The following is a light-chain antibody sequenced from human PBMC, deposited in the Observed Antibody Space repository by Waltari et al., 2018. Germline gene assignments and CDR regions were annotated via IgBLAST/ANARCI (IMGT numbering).Light chain of an antibody. CDR1: QSISSW. CDR2: KAS. CDR3: QQYSSDST. V-gene: IGKV1-5*03. Sequence: IQIPHSPSTLSASVGDRVTITCRASQSISSWMAWYQQKPRKAPKLLIYKASNIERGVPSRFSGSGSVTEFTLTISSLQPDDFATYYCQQYSSDSTFGQGTKVEFK. J-gene: IGKJ1*01.